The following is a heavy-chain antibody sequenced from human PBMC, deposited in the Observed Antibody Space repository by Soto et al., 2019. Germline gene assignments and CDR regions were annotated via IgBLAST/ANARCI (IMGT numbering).Heavy chain of an antibody. D-gene: IGHD3-22*01. J-gene: IGHJ4*02. CDR3: ARSRTSDTSNYYYYFDY. CDR2: IYSSGST. V-gene: IGHV4-4*07. Sequence: SETLFLTCTVSGGSISSYYWNWVRQPAGEGLEWIGRIYSSGSTNYNPSLKSRVTMSVGTSKNQFSLKLTSVTAADTAVYYCARSRTSDTSNYYYYFDYWGQGALVTVSS. CDR1: GGSISSYY.